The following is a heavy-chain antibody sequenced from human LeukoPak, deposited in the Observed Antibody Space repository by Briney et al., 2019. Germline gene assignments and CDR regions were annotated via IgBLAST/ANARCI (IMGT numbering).Heavy chain of an antibody. CDR2: IQPRDSDA. CDR1: GYSFTSYW. CDR3: ARQNLGVGGYFDY. J-gene: IGHJ4*02. V-gene: IGHV5-51*01. D-gene: IGHD3-10*01. Sequence: GESLKISCKGSGYSFTSYWIGWVRQMPGRGLEWMGIIQPRDSDARYSPSFQGQVTISADKSFSTAYLQWSSLKASDTAMYYCARQNLGVGGYFDYWGQGTLVTVSS.